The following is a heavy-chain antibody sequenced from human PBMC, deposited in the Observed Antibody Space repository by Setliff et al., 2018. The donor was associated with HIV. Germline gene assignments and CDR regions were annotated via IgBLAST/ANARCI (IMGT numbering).Heavy chain of an antibody. V-gene: IGHV4-59*04. Sequence: PSETLSLTCTVSGGSISSHYWSWIRQPPGKGLEWIGNIFYSGSTYYNPSLKSRVLISVDTSKNQFSLKLTSVTAADTAVYYCARRGIIAGTTDFWGQGTPVTVSS. CDR2: IFYSGST. CDR1: GGSISSHY. CDR3: ARRGIIAGTTDF. D-gene: IGHD1-7*01. J-gene: IGHJ4*02.